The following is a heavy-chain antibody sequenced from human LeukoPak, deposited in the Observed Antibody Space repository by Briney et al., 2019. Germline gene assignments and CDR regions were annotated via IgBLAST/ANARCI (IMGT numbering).Heavy chain of an antibody. CDR2: VFYTGIT. CDR3: ASFPGDCSSTSCARVAFDI. Sequence: SETLSLTCTVSGDSITNYYWSWIRQPPGKGLEWVGYVFYTGITSYNPSLKSRVTISVDTSKNQFSLKLSSVTAADTAVYYCASFPGDCSSTSCARVAFDIWGQGTMVTVSS. D-gene: IGHD2-2*01. V-gene: IGHV4-59*08. CDR1: GDSITNYY. J-gene: IGHJ3*02.